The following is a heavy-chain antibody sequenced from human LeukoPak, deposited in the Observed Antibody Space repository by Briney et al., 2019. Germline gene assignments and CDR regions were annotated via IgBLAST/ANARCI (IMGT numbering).Heavy chain of an antibody. V-gene: IGHV3-7*03. J-gene: IGHJ5*02. D-gene: IGHD4-17*01. CDR2: INQDGTEK. Sequence: PGGSLRLSCAASGFTFSSYWMSWVRQAPGEGLEWVAKINQDGTEKAYVDSVRGRFTISRDNAKNSLFLQMNSLRAEDTAVYYCARDPGYGDYRGIDPWGQGTLVTVSS. CDR3: ARDPGYGDYRGIDP. CDR1: GFTFSSYW.